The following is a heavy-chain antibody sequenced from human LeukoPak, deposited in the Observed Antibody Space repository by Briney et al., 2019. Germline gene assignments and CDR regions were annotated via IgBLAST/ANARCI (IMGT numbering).Heavy chain of an antibody. V-gene: IGHV3-23*01. CDR1: GFTFSSYA. CDR2: ISRSGGST. CDR3: ARDSRSFIVMITEPRKNLVDY. D-gene: IGHD3-16*01. J-gene: IGHJ4*02. Sequence: GGSPRLSCAASGFTFSSYAMSWVRQAPGKGLEWVSGISRSGGSTYYADSVKGRFTISRDNSKNTLYLQMNSLRVEDTAVYYCARDSRSFIVMITEPRKNLVDYWGQGTLVTVSS.